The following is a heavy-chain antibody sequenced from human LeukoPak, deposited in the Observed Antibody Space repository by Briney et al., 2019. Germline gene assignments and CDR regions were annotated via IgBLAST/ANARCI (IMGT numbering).Heavy chain of an antibody. CDR3: ARDSRYSGYGDFDY. CDR1: GFTFSSYS. CDR2: ISSSSSYI. Sequence: GGSLRLSCAASGFTFSSYSMNWVRQAPGKGLEWVSSISSSSSYIYYADSVKGRFTISRDNAKNSLYLQMNSLRAEDTAVYYCARDSRYSGYGDFDYWGQGTLVTVSS. V-gene: IGHV3-21*01. D-gene: IGHD5-12*01. J-gene: IGHJ4*02.